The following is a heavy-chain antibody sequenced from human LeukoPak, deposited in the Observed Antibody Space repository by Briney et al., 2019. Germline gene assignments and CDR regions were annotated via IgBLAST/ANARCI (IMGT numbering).Heavy chain of an antibody. Sequence: SETLSLTCTVSGGSISSGSYYWSWIRQPAGKGLEWIGRIYTSGSTNYNPSLKSRVTISVDTSKNQFSLKLSSVTAADTAVYYSARSVLDPDYYYYMDVWGKGTTVTVSS. V-gene: IGHV4-61*02. CDR3: ARSVLDPDYYYYMDV. J-gene: IGHJ6*03. CDR2: IYTSGST. CDR1: GGSISSGSYY.